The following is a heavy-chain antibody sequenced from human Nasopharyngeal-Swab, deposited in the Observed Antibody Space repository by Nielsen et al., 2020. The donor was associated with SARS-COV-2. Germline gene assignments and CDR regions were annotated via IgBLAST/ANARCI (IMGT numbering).Heavy chain of an antibody. CDR2: IDPSDSYS. J-gene: IGHJ4*02. CDR3: VGHSSTGTYAFAN. V-gene: IGHV5-10-1*01. CDR1: GCSFATYW. Sequence: GESLKISCKASGCSFATYWITWVRQMSGKGLEWMGRIDPSDSYSMYSPSFQGHVTFSADKSTSTAFLEWSSLKASDTAMYYCVGHSSTGTYAFANWGQGTLVTVSS. D-gene: IGHD1-1*01.